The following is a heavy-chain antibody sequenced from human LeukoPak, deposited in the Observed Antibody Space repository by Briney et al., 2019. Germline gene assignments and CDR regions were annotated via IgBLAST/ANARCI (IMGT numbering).Heavy chain of an antibody. Sequence: PSETLSLTCTVSGGSISSSSYYWGWIRQPPGKGLEWIGSIYYSGSTYYNPSLKSRVTISVDTSKNQFSLKLSSVTAADTAVYYCASRTPEFVGYSYKAFDYWGQGTLVTVSS. V-gene: IGHV4-39*01. CDR3: ASRTPEFVGYSYKAFDY. CDR1: GGSISSSSYY. CDR2: IYYSGST. D-gene: IGHD5-18*01. J-gene: IGHJ4*02.